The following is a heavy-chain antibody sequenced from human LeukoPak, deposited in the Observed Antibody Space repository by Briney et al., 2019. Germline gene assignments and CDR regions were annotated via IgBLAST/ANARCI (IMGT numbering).Heavy chain of an antibody. CDR3: ARDDGYGDYVRYFDY. Sequence: SETLSLTCTVSGGSISSSSYYWGWIRQPAGKGLEWIGRIYTSGSTNYNPSLKSRATMSVDTSKNQFSLKLSSVTAADTAVYYCARDDGYGDYVRYFDYWGQGTLVTVSS. J-gene: IGHJ4*02. V-gene: IGHV4-61*02. CDR1: GGSISSSSYY. CDR2: IYTSGST. D-gene: IGHD4-17*01.